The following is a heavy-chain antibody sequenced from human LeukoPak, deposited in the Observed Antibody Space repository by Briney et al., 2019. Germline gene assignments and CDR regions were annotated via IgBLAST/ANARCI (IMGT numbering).Heavy chain of an antibody. CDR1: GGSISSGDYY. V-gene: IGHV4-30-4*08. CDR3: ARDSLMVRGVSYFDY. D-gene: IGHD3-10*01. Sequence: SQTLSLTCTVSGGSISSGDYYWRWIRQPPGKGLEWIGYIYYSGSTYYNPSLKSRVTISVDTSKNQFSLKLSSVTAADTAVYYCARDSLMVRGVSYFDYWGQGTLVTVSS. CDR2: IYYSGST. J-gene: IGHJ4*02.